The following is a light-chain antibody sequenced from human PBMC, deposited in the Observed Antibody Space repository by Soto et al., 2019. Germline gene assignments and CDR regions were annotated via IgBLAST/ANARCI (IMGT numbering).Light chain of an antibody. Sequence: QSVLTQPPSASGTPGQTVTISCSGGSANIGRNTVNWYQQVPGTAPKLLIHSNIQRPSGVPDRFSGSKSGTSASLAISGLQSEDEADYYCAAWDDSLNGWVFGGGTKLTVL. J-gene: IGLJ3*02. V-gene: IGLV1-44*01. CDR2: SNI. CDR1: SANIGRNT. CDR3: AAWDDSLNGWV.